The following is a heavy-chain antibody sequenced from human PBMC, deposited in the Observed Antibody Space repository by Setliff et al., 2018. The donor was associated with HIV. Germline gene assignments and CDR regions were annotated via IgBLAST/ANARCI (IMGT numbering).Heavy chain of an antibody. CDR3: ARVRQGGVDTAMVD. V-gene: IGHV1-69*10. CDR2: IIPILGIA. Sequence: ASVKVSCKASGYTFTNYFIHWVRLAPGQGLEWMGGIIPILGIANYAQKFQGRVTITTDESTSTAYMELSSLRSEDTAVYYCARVRQGGVDTAMVDWGQGTLVTVSS. CDR1: GYTFTNYF. J-gene: IGHJ4*02. D-gene: IGHD5-18*01.